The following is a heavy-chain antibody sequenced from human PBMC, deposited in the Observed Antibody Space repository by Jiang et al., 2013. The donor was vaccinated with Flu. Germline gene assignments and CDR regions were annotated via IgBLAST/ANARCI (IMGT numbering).Heavy chain of an antibody. CDR2: IKQDGSDK. J-gene: IGHJ4*02. V-gene: IGHV3-7*03. Sequence: VQLLESGGGLVQPGGSLRLSCAASGFTFSNSWMNWVRQAPGKGLEWVANIKQDGSDKYYVDSVKGRLTISRDNAKNALYLQMSGLRAEDTAVYYCARDLQYCSGGRCYVLFDYWGQGTLVTVSS. D-gene: IGHD2-15*01. CDR1: GFTFSNSW. CDR3: ARDLQYCSGGRCYVLFDY.